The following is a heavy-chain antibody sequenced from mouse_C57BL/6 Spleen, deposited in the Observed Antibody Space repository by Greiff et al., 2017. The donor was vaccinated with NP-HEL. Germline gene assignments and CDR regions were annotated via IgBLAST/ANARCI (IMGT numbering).Heavy chain of an antibody. V-gene: IGHV1-55*01. J-gene: IGHJ2*01. D-gene: IGHD1-1*01. CDR1: GYTFTSYW. CDR3: ARRGLRSDY. CDR2: IYPGSGST. Sequence: QVHVKQPGAELVKPGASVKMSCKASGYTFTSYWITWVKQRPGQGLEWIGDIYPGSGSTNYNEKFKSKATLTVDTSSSTAYMQLSSLTSEDSAVYYCARRGLRSDYWGQGTTLTVSS.